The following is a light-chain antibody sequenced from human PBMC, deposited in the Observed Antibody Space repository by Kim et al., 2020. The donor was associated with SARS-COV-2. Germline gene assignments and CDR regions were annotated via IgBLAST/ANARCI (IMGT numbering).Light chain of an antibody. Sequence: SALTQPASVSGSPGQSITISCTGTSTDVGSYNLVSWYQQHPGKAPKFIIYEVSKRPSGVSNRFSASKSGNTASLTISGLQAEDEADYYCCPYAGSRVVFGGGTQLTVL. J-gene: IGLJ3*02. CDR1: STDVGSYNL. CDR3: CPYAGSRVV. CDR2: EVS. V-gene: IGLV2-23*02.